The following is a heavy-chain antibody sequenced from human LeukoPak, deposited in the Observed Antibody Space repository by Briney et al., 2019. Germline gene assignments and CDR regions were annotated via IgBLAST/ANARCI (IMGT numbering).Heavy chain of an antibody. CDR2: INHSGST. CDR1: GGSFSGYY. J-gene: IGHJ5*02. V-gene: IGHV4-34*01. D-gene: IGHD3-9*01. Sequence: SETLSLTCAVYGGSFSGYYWSWLRQPPGKGLEWIGEINHSGSTNYNPSLKSRVTISVDTSKNQFSLKLSSVTTADTAVYYCARGLDDIDNWFDPWGQGTLVTVSS. CDR3: ARGLDDIDNWFDP.